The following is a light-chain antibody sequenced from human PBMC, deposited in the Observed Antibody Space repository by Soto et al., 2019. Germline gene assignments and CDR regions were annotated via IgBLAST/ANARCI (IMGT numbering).Light chain of an antibody. CDR2: DAS. Sequence: DIQMTQSPSSLSASVGDRVTITCQASQDISNYLNWYQQKPGKAPKLLIYDASNLETGVPSRFSGSGSGTDFSFTISSLQPEDIATYYRQQYQNLLSIKFGQGTRLEIK. J-gene: IGKJ5*01. CDR1: QDISNY. V-gene: IGKV1-33*01. CDR3: QQYQNLLSIK.